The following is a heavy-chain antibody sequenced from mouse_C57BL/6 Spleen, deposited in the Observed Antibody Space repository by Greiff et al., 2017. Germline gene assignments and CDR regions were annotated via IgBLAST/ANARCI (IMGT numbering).Heavy chain of an antibody. CDR3: ARPSYYGHFDY. Sequence: QVQLQQSGPELVKPGASVKISCKASGYAFSSSWMNWVKQRPGKGLEWIGRIYPGDGDTNYNGKFKGKATLTADKSSSTAYMQLSSLTSEDSAVYFCARPSYYGHFDYWGQGTTLTVSS. CDR2: IYPGDGDT. D-gene: IGHD1-1*01. V-gene: IGHV1-82*01. J-gene: IGHJ2*01. CDR1: GYAFSSSW.